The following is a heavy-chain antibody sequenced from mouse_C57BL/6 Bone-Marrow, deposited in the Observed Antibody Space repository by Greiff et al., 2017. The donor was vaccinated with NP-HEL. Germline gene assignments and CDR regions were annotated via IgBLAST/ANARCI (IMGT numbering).Heavy chain of an antibody. CDR2: INPNYGTT. V-gene: IGHV1-39*01. J-gene: IGHJ3*01. CDR3: VDSSGYGGLFAY. Sequence: EVQLQQSGPELVKPGASVKISCKASGYSFTDYNMNWVKQSNGKSLEWIGVINPNYGTTSYNQKFKGKATLTVDQSSSTAYMQHNSLTSEDAAVYYCVDSSGYGGLFAYWGQGTLVTVSA. D-gene: IGHD3-2*02. CDR1: GYSFTDYN.